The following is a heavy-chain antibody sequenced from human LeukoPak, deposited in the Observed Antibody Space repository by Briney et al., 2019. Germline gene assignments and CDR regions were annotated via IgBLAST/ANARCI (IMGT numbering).Heavy chain of an antibody. CDR2: IRYDGSNK. CDR1: GFTFSSYG. CDR3: AVADYDSSGYLRY. D-gene: IGHD3-22*01. J-gene: IGHJ4*02. V-gene: IGHV3-30*02. Sequence: GGSLRLSCAASGFTFSSYGMHWVRQAPGKGLEGVAFIRYDGSNKYYADSVKGRFTISRDNSKNTLYLQMNSLRAEDTAVYYCAVADYDSSGYLRYWGQGTLVTVSS.